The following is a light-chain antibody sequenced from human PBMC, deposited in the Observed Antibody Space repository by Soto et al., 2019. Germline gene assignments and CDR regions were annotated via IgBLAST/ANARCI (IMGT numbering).Light chain of an antibody. V-gene: IGKV3-20*01. CDR1: QSVSSSF. CDR3: QQYGSSPPWT. CDR2: GAS. Sequence: EIVLTQSPGTLSLSPGERATLSCRASQSVSSSFLAWYQQKPGQAPRLLIYGASIRATGITDRFSGSGSGTDFTLTISRLEPEDFAVYYCQQYGSSPPWTFGQGTKVEIK. J-gene: IGKJ1*01.